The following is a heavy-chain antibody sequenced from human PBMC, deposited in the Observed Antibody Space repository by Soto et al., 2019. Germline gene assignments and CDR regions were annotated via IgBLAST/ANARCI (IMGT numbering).Heavy chain of an antibody. CDR3: AGARVYATGPLDF. V-gene: IGHV3-21*06. CDR2: ISSSSDYI. J-gene: IGHJ4*02. CDR1: GFTFRSYG. D-gene: IGHD6-13*01. Sequence: PGGSLRLSCAASGFTFRSYGMHWVRQSPGKGLEWVSSISSSSDYIYYADSMKGRVTISRDNAKNSLFLDMNSLTGEDTAVYYCAGARVYATGPLDFWGQGTLVPVSS.